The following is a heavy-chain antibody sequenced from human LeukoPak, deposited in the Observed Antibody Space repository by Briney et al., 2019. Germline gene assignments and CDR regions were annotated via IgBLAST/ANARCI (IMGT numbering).Heavy chain of an antibody. CDR1: GFTFSSYS. CDR2: ISSSSSTI. V-gene: IGHV3-48*01. D-gene: IGHD4-11*01. CDR3: AREIPLSCHSTVTTSY. J-gene: IGHJ4*02. Sequence: PGGSLRLSCAASGFTFSSYSMNWVRQAPGKGLEWVSYISSSSSTIYYADSVKGRFTISRDNAKNSLYLQMNSLRAEDTAVYYCAREIPLSCHSTVTTSYWGQGTLVTVSS.